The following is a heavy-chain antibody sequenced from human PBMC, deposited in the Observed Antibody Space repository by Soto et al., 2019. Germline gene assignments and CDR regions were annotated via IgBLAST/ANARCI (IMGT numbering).Heavy chain of an antibody. CDR2: ISSTGNTI. V-gene: IGHV3-48*03. J-gene: IGHJ3*02. CDR3: ARSLGVHDAFDI. CDR1: GFTFSGYQ. D-gene: IGHD3-3*01. Sequence: QPGGSLRLSCAASGFTFSGYQMNWVRQGPGKGLEWVSYISSTGNTIYYADSVKGRFTISRDNAKNSLYLQMRSLSAGDTALYYCARSLGVHDAFDIWGQGTMVTVSS.